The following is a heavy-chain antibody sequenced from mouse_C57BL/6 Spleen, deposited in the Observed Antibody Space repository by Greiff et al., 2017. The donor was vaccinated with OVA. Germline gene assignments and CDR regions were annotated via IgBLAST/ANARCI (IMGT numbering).Heavy chain of an antibody. J-gene: IGHJ3*01. Sequence: QVQLQQPGAELVMPGASVKLSCKASGYTFTSYWMHWVKQRPGQGLEWIGEIDPSDSYTNYNQKFKGKSTLTVDKSSSTAYMQLSGLTSEDSAVYYCARSRDGMAYWGQGTLVTVSA. D-gene: IGHD1-1*01. CDR1: GYTFTSYW. CDR2: IDPSDSYT. V-gene: IGHV1-69*01. CDR3: ARSRDGMAY.